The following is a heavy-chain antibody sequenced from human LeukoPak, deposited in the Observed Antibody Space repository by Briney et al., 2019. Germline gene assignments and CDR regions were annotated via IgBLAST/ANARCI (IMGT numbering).Heavy chain of an antibody. D-gene: IGHD3-22*01. CDR2: IYYSGST. CDR1: GGSISSYY. V-gene: IGHV4-59*01. Sequence: SETLSLTCTVSGGSISSYYWSWIRQPPGKGLEWIGYIYYSGSTNYNPSLKSRVTISVDTSKNQFSLKLSSVTAADTAVYYCARGHYYDSSGYYYPSYYFDYWGQGTLVTVSS. J-gene: IGHJ4*02. CDR3: ARGHYYDSSGYYYPSYYFDY.